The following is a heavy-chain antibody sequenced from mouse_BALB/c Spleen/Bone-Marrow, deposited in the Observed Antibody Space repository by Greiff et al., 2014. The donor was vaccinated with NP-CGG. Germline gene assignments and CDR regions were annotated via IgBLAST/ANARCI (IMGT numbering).Heavy chain of an antibody. CDR3: ARQESIYDGYYGGFTY. CDR1: GFTFGSFA. Sequence: EVQLVESGGGLVKPGGSLKLSCAASGFTFGSFAMSWVRQTPEKRLEWVATISSGGGYTYYPDSVKGRFTISRDNAKNSLYLQMSSLRSEDTAMYYCARQESIYDGYYGGFTYWGQGTLVTVSA. CDR2: ISSGGGYT. V-gene: IGHV5-9-3*01. J-gene: IGHJ3*01. D-gene: IGHD2-3*01.